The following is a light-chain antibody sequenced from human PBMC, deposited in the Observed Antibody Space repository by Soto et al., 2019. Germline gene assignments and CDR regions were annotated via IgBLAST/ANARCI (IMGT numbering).Light chain of an antibody. CDR1: QTISTY. Sequence: QMTQSPSPLSASVGDRVTITCRASQTISTYLNWYQQKPGKAPKLLIYGASSLQSGVPSRFSGSGSGTDFTLTISSLQPEDFGTYYCQQSFSTPRTFGQGTKVDIK. CDR3: QQSFSTPRT. J-gene: IGKJ1*01. CDR2: GAS. V-gene: IGKV1-39*01.